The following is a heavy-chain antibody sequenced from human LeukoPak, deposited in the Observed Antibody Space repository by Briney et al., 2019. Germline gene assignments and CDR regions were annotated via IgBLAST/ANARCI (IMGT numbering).Heavy chain of an antibody. CDR2: ISGSGGST. CDR1: GFIFSSYA. CDR3: AKDGSTYYYDSSGYYPEAFWDY. V-gene: IGHV3-23*01. J-gene: IGHJ4*02. D-gene: IGHD3-22*01. Sequence: GGSLRLSCAASGFIFSSYAMSWVRQAPGKGLEWVSAISGSGGSTYYADSVKGRFTISRDNSKNTLYLQMNSLRAEDTAVYYCAKDGSTYYYDSSGYYPEAFWDYWGQGTLVTVSS.